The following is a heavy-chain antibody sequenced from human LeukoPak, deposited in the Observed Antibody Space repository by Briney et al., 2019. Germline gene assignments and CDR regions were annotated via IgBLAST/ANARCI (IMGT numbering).Heavy chain of an antibody. CDR3: AREFREWELQGNFDY. CDR1: GYTFTSYG. V-gene: IGHV1-18*01. J-gene: IGHJ4*02. D-gene: IGHD1-26*01. Sequence: GASVKVSCKASGYTFTSYGISWVRQAPGQGLEWMGWISAYNGNTNYAQKLQGRVTMTTDTSTSTAYMELRSLRSDDTAVYYCAREFREWELQGNFDYWGQGTLVTVSS. CDR2: ISAYNGNT.